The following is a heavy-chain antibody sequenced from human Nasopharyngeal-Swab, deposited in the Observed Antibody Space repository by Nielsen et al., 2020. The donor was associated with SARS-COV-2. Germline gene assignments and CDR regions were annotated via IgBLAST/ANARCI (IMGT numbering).Heavy chain of an antibody. CDR3: ARGSITIFGVVIQEWFDP. J-gene: IGHJ5*02. Sequence: WVRQAPGQGLEWMGWMNPNSGNTGYAQKFQGRVTMTRNTSISTAYMELSNLRSEDTAVYYCARGSITIFGVVIQEWFDPWGQGTLVTVSS. D-gene: IGHD3-3*01. V-gene: IGHV1-8*01. CDR2: MNPNSGNT.